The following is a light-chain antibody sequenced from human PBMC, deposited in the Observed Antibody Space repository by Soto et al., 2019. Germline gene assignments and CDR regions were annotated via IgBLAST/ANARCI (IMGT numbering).Light chain of an antibody. CDR2: DVS. CDR1: SSDVGGYNY. Sequence: QSALTQPRSVSGSPGQSVTISCTGTSSDVGGYNYVSWYQQLPGKAPKLMIYDVSKRPSGVPDRFSGSKSGNTASLTISGLQAEDEADYYCFSYAGSYTVVFGGGTQLTVL. CDR3: FSYAGSYTVV. J-gene: IGLJ3*02. V-gene: IGLV2-11*01.